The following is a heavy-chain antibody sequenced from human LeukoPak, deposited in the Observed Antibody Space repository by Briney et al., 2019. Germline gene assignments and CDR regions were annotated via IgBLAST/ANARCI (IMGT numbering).Heavy chain of an antibody. CDR2: IPRSGGH. V-gene: IGHV4-59*01. Sequence: SETLPLTCTVSGGSLSVYYWHCIRQPPGKGLEWIGDIPRSGGHKHHPSLKSRVTISRDTSKNQFSLILTSLNAADTAVYFCARAAYSDCWSYVYFDYWGQGTLVTVSS. D-gene: IGHD6-19*01. CDR3: ARAAYSDCWSYVYFDY. J-gene: IGHJ4*02. CDR1: GGSLSVYY.